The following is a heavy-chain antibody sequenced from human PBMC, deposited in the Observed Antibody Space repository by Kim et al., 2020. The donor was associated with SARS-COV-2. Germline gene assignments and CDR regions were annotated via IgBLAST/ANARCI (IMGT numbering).Heavy chain of an antibody. V-gene: IGHV1-24*01. J-gene: IGHJ5*02. CDR2: FDPEDGET. Sequence: ASVKVSCKVSGYTLTELSMHWVRQAPGKGLEWMGGFDPEDGETIYAQKFQGRVTMTEDTSTDTAYMELSSLRSEDTAVYYCATGITMIVGFDPWGQGTLVTVSS. CDR3: ATGITMIVGFDP. CDR1: GYTLTELS. D-gene: IGHD3-22*01.